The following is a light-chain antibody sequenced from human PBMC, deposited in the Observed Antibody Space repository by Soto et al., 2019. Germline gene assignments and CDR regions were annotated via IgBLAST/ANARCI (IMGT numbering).Light chain of an antibody. Sequence: QSALTQPRSVSGSPGQSVTISCTGTSSDVGGYNYVSWYQQHPGKAPKLMIYDVSKRPSGVPDRFSGSKSGNTASLTISGLQAEDEADYYCCSYAGSLWVFGGGTKLTV. CDR3: CSYAGSLWV. J-gene: IGLJ3*02. CDR2: DVS. V-gene: IGLV2-11*01. CDR1: SSDVGGYNY.